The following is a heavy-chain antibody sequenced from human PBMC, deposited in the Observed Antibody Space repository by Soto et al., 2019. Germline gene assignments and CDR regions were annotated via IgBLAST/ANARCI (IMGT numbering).Heavy chain of an antibody. Sequence: GASVKVSCKASGGTVSSYAISWVRQAPGQGLEWMGGIIPIFGTANYAQKFQGRVTITADESTSTAYMELSSLRSEDTAVYYCASGYYDSSGYATSDAFDIWGQGTMVTISS. CDR2: IIPIFGTA. CDR3: ASGYYDSSGYATSDAFDI. V-gene: IGHV1-69*13. D-gene: IGHD3-22*01. CDR1: GGTVSSYA. J-gene: IGHJ3*02.